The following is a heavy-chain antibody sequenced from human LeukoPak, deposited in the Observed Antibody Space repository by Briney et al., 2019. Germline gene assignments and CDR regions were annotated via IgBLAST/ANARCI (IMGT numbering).Heavy chain of an antibody. CDR2: IKKDGCEK. CDR3: ARDGAERPHMY. CDR1: GFTFSNYW. Sequence: GGSLTLACAASGFTFSNYWMSWVRPAPGLGLEWVANIKKDGCEKHYEDSVKGRITMSRDNAKNSLHLQMKSLRAEDTAVYYCARDGAERPHMYWGQGTLVTVSS. J-gene: IGHJ4*02. D-gene: IGHD6-25*01. V-gene: IGHV3-7*01.